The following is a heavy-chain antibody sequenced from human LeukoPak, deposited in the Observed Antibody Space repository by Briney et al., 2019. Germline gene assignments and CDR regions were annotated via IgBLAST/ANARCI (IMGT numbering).Heavy chain of an antibody. J-gene: IGHJ4*02. Sequence: ASVKVSCKASGYTFTSYDINWVRQATGQGLEWMGWMNPNSGNTGYAQKFQGRVTMTRDTSISTAYMELSSLRSEDTAVYYCARDIVGAAYFDYWGQGTLVTVSS. CDR2: MNPNSGNT. CDR3: ARDIVGAAYFDY. V-gene: IGHV1-8*01. CDR1: GYTFTSYD. D-gene: IGHD1-26*01.